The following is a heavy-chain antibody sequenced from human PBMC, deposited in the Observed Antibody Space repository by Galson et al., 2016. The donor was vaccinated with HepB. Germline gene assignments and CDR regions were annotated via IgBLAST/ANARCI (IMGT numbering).Heavy chain of an antibody. CDR2: IWHDGSNK. J-gene: IGHJ5*02. CDR1: GFTISSDG. D-gene: IGHD2-2*01. CDR3: ARDRFCSNTRCYGWLDP. V-gene: IGHV3-33*08. Sequence: SLRLSCAASGFTISSDGIHWFRQAPGKGLEWVALIWHDGSNKSYADSVKGRFTTSRDNSKNTLSLQMNSLTVEDTAVYYCARDRFCSNTRCYGWLDPWGQGTLVTVSS.